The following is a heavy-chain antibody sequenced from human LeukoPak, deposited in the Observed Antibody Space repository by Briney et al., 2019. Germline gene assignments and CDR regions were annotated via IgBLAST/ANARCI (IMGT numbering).Heavy chain of an antibody. CDR1: GYSFFSYG. V-gene: IGHV1-18*01. CDR3: ARDSSSSFDS. D-gene: IGHD2-2*01. CDR2: ISGNNT. J-gene: IGHJ4*02. Sequence: ASVKVSCKASGYSFFSYGISWVRQAPGQGLEWMGWISGNNTNYAQKFQGRVTMTTDTHTSTAYMELRSLRSDDTAGYYCARDSSSSFDSWGQGTLVTVSS.